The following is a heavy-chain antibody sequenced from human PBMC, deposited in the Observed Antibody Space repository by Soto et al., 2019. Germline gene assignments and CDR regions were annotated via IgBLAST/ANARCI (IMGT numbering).Heavy chain of an antibody. CDR3: AGENWDNGMDV. CDR1: GYTFTSYC. CDR2: ISGYNGNT. V-gene: IGHV1-18*04. Sequence: XSVKGSCKASGYTFTSYCIRWVRQAPGQGLEWMGWISGYNGNTNYSQKLQGRVTMTTDTSTSTAYMELRSLRSDDTAVYYCAGENWDNGMDVWGQGTTVTVSS. J-gene: IGHJ6*02. D-gene: IGHD1-26*01.